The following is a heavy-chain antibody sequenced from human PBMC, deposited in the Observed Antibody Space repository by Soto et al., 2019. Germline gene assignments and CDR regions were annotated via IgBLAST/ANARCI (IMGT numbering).Heavy chain of an antibody. CDR1: GGSVNSGSYY. CDR3: AGLRLGEGFDP. D-gene: IGHD3-16*01. V-gene: IGHV4-61*01. CDR2: IFYSGST. J-gene: IGHJ5*02. Sequence: QVQLQESGPGLVKPSETLSLTCTVSGGSVNSGSYYWNWIRQPPGKGLEWIGYIFYSGSTNYNPSLRRRVPISLDTSKNQFCMRLSSVTAADTAVYYCAGLRLGEGFDPWGQGTRVTVSS.